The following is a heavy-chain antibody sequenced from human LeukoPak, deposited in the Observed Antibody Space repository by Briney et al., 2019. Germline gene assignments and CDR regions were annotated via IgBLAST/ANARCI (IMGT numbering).Heavy chain of an antibody. CDR1: GGSFSGYY. V-gene: IGHV4-34*01. CDR2: INHSGST. D-gene: IGHD3-3*01. J-gene: IGHJ3*02. Sequence: SETLSLTCAVYGGSFSGYYWSWIRQPPGKGLEWIGEINHSGSTNYNPSLKSRDTISVDTSKNQFSLKLSSVTAADTAVYYCARAFATAYDFWSGYYTGLRAFDIWGQGTMVTVSS. CDR3: ARAFATAYDFWSGYYTGLRAFDI.